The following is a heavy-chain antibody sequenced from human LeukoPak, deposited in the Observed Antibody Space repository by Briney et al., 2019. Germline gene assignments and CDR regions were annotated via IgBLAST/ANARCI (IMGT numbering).Heavy chain of an antibody. CDR3: ARGSSSWYRSNWFDP. V-gene: IGHV4-34*01. J-gene: IGHJ5*02. CDR1: GGSFSGYY. Sequence: KPSETLSLTCAVYGGSFSGYYWSWIRQPPGKGLEWIGEINHSGSTNYNPSLKSRVTISVDTSKNQFSLKLSSVTAADTAVYYCARGSSSWYRSNWFDPWGQGTLVTVSS. CDR2: INHSGST. D-gene: IGHD6-13*01.